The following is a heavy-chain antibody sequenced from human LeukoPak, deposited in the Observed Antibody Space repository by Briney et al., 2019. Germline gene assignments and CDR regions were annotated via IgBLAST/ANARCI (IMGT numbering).Heavy chain of an antibody. V-gene: IGHV4-34*01. D-gene: IGHD6-13*01. J-gene: IGHJ4*02. CDR1: GGSFSGYY. CDR3: ARGQGVAAAQFDY. Sequence: SETLSLTCAVYGGSFSGYYWSWILQPPGKGLEWIGEINHSGSTNHNPSLKSRVTISVDTSKNQFSLKLSSVTAADTAVYYCARGQGVAAAQFDYWGQGTLVTVSS. CDR2: INHSGST.